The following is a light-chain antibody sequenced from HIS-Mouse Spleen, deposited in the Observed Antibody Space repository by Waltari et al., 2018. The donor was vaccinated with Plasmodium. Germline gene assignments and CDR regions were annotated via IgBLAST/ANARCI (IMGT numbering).Light chain of an antibody. Sequence: QSALTQPPSASGSPGQSVTISCTGTSSDVGGYTYVSWYQQHPGKAPKLMIYEVSKRPSGVPDRLSGSKSGNTASLTVSGLQAEDEADYYCSSYAGSNNLVFGGGTKLTVL. CDR3: SSYAGSNNLV. CDR1: SSDVGGYTY. V-gene: IGLV2-8*01. CDR2: EVS. J-gene: IGLJ2*01.